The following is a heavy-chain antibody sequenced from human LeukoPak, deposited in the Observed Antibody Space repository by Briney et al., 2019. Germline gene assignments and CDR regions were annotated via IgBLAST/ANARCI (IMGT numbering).Heavy chain of an antibody. D-gene: IGHD1-20*01. CDR2: ISYDGSNK. J-gene: IGHJ4*02. CDR1: GFTFSSYG. V-gene: IGHV3-30*18. CDR3: AKDSLTALDY. Sequence: PGRSLRLSCAASGFTFSSYGMHWVRQAPGKGXEWVAVISYDGSNKYYADYVKGRFTISRDNSKNTLYLQMNSLRAEDTAVYYCAKDSLTALDYWGQGTLVTVSS.